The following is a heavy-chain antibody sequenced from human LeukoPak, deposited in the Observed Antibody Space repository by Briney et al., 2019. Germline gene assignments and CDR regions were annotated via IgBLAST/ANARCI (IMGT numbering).Heavy chain of an antibody. J-gene: IGHJ3*02. CDR1: GFXFSSYG. D-gene: IGHD2-15*01. Sequence: PGGSLRLSCAASGFXFSSYGIHWVRQAPGKGREWVAVIWYDGTNTYYADSVKGRFTISRDNSKNTLYLQMNSLRAEDTAVYYCARDFCSGGSCYPDAFDIWGQGTMVTVSS. CDR3: ARDFCSGGSCYPDAFDI. CDR2: IWYDGTNT. V-gene: IGHV3-33*01.